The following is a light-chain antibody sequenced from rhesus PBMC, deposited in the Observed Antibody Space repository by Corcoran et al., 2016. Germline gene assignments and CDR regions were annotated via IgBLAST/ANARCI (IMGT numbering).Light chain of an antibody. Sequence: EIVMTQSPATLALSPGERATLSCRASQSVSSYLAWYQQKPGQAPRLLIYGASSRATGNPDRFSGGGYGTGVTRTIRSLEPEDVGVYFCLQSSNWPWTFGQGNKVEIK. J-gene: IGKJ1*01. CDR3: LQSSNWPWT. V-gene: IGKV3-24*03. CDR1: QSVSSY. CDR2: GAS.